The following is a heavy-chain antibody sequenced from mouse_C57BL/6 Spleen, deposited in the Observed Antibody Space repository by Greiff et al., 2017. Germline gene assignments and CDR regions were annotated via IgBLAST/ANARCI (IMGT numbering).Heavy chain of an antibody. D-gene: IGHD1-2*01. Sequence: QVQLQQPGAELVMPGASVKLSCKASGYTFTSYWMHWVKQRPGQGLEWIGEIDPSDSYTNYNQKFKGKSTLTVDKSSSTAYMQLSSLTSEDSAVYYCARWLLRHFDYWGQGTTLTVSS. CDR3: ARWLLRHFDY. J-gene: IGHJ2*01. CDR1: GYTFTSYW. CDR2: IDPSDSYT. V-gene: IGHV1-69*01.